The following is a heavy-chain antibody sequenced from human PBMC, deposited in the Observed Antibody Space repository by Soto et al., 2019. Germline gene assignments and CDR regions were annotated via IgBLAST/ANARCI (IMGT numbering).Heavy chain of an antibody. V-gene: IGHV4-31*03. D-gene: IGHD1-26*01. CDR1: GGSISSGGYY. CDR2: IYYSGST. CDR3: AGIYSGSPGGTLRY. Sequence: QVQLQESGPGLVKPSQTLSLTCTVSGGSISSGGYYWSWIRQHPGKGLEWIGYIYYSGSTYYNPSLXXXVXXSVDTSKNQFSLQPSSVPPAATAVYYCAGIYSGSPGGTLRYWGQGTLVTVSS. J-gene: IGHJ4*02.